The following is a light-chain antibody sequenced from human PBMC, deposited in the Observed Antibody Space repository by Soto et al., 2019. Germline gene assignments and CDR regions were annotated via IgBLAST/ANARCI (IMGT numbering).Light chain of an antibody. V-gene: IGKV1-5*03. CDR1: QSISRQ. Sequence: DIQMTQSPSTLSASVGDRVSITCRASQSISRQFAWYQQKPGKAPNLLIYQASNLETGVPSRFTGRGSGTEFTLTISGLQPEDLATYYCLQYQSYWTFGQGTKVEVK. CDR3: LQYQSYWT. CDR2: QAS. J-gene: IGKJ1*01.